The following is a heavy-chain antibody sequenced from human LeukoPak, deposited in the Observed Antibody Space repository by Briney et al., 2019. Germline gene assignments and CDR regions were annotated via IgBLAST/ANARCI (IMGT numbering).Heavy chain of an antibody. CDR1: GFTVSSNY. V-gene: IGHV3-53*01. J-gene: IGHJ5*02. Sequence: PGGPLRLSCAASGFTVSSNYMSWVRQAPGKGPEWVSVIYSGGSTYYADSVKGRFTISRDNSKNTLYLQMNSLRAEDTAVYYCTRLFKVVPAAIHTWGQGTLVTVSS. D-gene: IGHD2-2*01. CDR2: IYSGGST. CDR3: TRLFKVVPAAIHT.